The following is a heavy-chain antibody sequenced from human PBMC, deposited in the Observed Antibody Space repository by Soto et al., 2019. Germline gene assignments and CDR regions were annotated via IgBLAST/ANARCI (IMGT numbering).Heavy chain of an antibody. D-gene: IGHD6-6*01. CDR1: GGSFSGYY. Sequence: PSETLSLTCAVSGGSFSGYYWSWIRQPPGKGLEWIGEINHSGSTNYNPSLKSRVTISVDTSKNQFSLKLSSVTAADTAVYYCARISSSGYYYYGMDVWGQGTLVTISS. CDR2: INHSGST. CDR3: ARISSSGYYYYGMDV. V-gene: IGHV4-34*01. J-gene: IGHJ6*02.